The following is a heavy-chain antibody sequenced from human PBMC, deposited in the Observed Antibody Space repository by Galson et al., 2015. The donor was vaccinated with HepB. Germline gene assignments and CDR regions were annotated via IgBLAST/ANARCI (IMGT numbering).Heavy chain of an antibody. D-gene: IGHD2-2*02. V-gene: IGHV3-15*07. CDR2: IKSKTDGGTT. CDR3: TTDIVVVPAAIRGY. CDR1: GFTFSNAW. Sequence: SLRLSCAASGFTFSNAWMNWVRQAPGKGLEWVGRIKSKTDGGTTDYAAPVKGRFTISRDDSENTLYLQMNSLKTEDTAVYYCTTDIVVVPAAIRGYWGQGTLVTVSS. J-gene: IGHJ4*02.